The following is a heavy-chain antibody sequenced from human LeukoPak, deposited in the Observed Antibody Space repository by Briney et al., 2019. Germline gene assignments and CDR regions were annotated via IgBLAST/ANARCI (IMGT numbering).Heavy chain of an antibody. CDR2: INHSGST. J-gene: IGHJ4*02. D-gene: IGHD3-22*01. Sequence: SETLSLTCAVYGGSFSGYYWSWIRQPPGKGLEWIGEINHSGSTNYNPSLKSRVTISVDTSKNQFSLKLSSVTAADTAVYYCARGATDSLWYYDSSGYYRHWGQGTLVTVSS. CDR1: GGSFSGYY. CDR3: ARGATDSLWYYDSSGYYRH. V-gene: IGHV4-34*01.